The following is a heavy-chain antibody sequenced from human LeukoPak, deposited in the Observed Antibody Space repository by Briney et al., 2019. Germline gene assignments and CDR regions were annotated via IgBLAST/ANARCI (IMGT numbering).Heavy chain of an antibody. CDR2: ISHSSTYI. CDR1: GFTFSHYW. J-gene: IGHJ4*02. V-gene: IGHV3-21*01. Sequence: GGSLRLSCAASGFTFSHYWMHWVRQAPGKGLEWVSSISHSSTYISYADSVKGRFTISRDNARNSLYLQMDSLRVEDTAVYYCARGYYYDSSVAYWGQGTLVTVSS. CDR3: ARGYYYDSSVAY. D-gene: IGHD3-22*01.